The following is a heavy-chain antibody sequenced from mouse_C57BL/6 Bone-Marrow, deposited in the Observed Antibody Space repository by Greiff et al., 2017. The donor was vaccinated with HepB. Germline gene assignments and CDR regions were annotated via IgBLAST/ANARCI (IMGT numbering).Heavy chain of an antibody. CDR1: GYTFTDYY. Sequence: EVQLQQSGPVLVKPGASVKMSCKASGYTFTDYYMNWVKQSHGKSLEWIGVINPYNGGTSYNQKFKGKATLTVDKSSSTAYMELNSLTSEDSAVYYCARGGYYGTWFAYWGQGTLVTVSA. CDR2: INPYNGGT. D-gene: IGHD1-1*01. CDR3: ARGGYYGTWFAY. J-gene: IGHJ3*01. V-gene: IGHV1-19*01.